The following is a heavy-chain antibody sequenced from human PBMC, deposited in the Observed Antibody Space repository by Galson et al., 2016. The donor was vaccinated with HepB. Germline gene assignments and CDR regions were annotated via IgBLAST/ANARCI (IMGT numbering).Heavy chain of an antibody. Sequence: SVKVSCKVSGYTLIQLSMHWVRQARGKGLEWMGGFNPETGETVYSPKFQGRVSVTEAASANTVYMELYSLTSDDTAVYYYATDTPMGRGGHVNYDYYVLDVWGPGTTVTVSS. V-gene: IGHV1-24*01. CDR3: ATDTPMGRGGHVNYDYYVLDV. CDR2: FNPETGET. D-gene: IGHD3-10*01. J-gene: IGHJ6*02. CDR1: GYTLIQLS.